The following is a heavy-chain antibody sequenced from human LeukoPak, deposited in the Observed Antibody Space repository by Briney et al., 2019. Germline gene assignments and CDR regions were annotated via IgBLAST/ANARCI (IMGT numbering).Heavy chain of an antibody. D-gene: IGHD3-10*01. CDR2: IKSKIDGGTT. CDR3: TTDAPYYYGSGTKTDAFDL. Sequence: PGGSLRLSCAASGFTFSNAWMYWVRQPPGKGLEWVGRIKSKIDGGTTQYAAPVKGRFTISRDDSKNTLYLQMNSLKTVDTAVYYCTTDAPYYYGSGTKTDAFDLWGQGTMVTATS. J-gene: IGHJ3*01. CDR1: GFTFSNAW. V-gene: IGHV3-15*01.